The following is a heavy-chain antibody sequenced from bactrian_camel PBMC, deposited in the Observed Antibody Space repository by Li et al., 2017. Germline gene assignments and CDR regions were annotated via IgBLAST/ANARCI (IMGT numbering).Heavy chain of an antibody. V-gene: IGHV3S9*01. CDR2: IENDGST. Sequence: QVQLVESGGGSVQVGGSLRLSCVASGDTISRYCMGWFRQIPDKAREGVAGIENDGSTSYADFVKGRFTISKDNAKNSLYLQMHSLIPEDTAMYYCASNWCPYGGDLSIQTVFRNWGQGTQVTVS. CDR3: ASNWCPYGGDLSIQTVFRN. D-gene: IGHD6*01. J-gene: IGHJ6*01. CDR1: GDTISRYC.